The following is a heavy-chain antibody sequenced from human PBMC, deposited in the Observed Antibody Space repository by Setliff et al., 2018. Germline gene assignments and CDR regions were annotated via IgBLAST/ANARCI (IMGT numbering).Heavy chain of an antibody. Sequence: GGSLRLSCAASGFTFSDYYMTWIRQAPGKGLEWISYIHDSGDPTYYADSVKGRFTVSRDNAKNSLYLQMTSLRAEDTAIYYCARTTGYRLEGDFDYWGQGTLVTVSS. J-gene: IGHJ4*02. CDR2: IHDSGDPT. D-gene: IGHD3-16*01. V-gene: IGHV3-11*01. CDR3: ARTTGYRLEGDFDY. CDR1: GFTFSDYY.